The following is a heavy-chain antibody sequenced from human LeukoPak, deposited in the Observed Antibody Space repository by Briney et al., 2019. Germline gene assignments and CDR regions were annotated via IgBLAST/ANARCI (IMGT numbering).Heavy chain of an antibody. CDR2: INPNSGGT. Sequence: ASVKVSCKASGYTFTGYYMHWMRQAPGQGLEWMGRINPNSGGTNYAQKFQGRVTMTRDTSISTAYMELSRLRSDDTAVYYCARESIRGWYPLTFDYWGQGTLVTVSS. CDR3: ARESIRGWYPLTFDY. V-gene: IGHV1-2*06. J-gene: IGHJ4*02. CDR1: GYTFTGYY. D-gene: IGHD6-19*01.